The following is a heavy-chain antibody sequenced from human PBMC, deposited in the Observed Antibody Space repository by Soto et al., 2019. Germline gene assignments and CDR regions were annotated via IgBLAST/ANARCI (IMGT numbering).Heavy chain of an antibody. D-gene: IGHD5-12*01. Sequence: LRLSCAASGFTMSTYSVTWVRQAPGKGLEWVSGISVTPGITFYADSVKGRFTISRDSSNNAVYLQMNSLRAEDTAMYFCSKWSGYGDLWGQGTLVTVSS. CDR2: ISVTPGIT. J-gene: IGHJ4*02. CDR3: SKWSGYGDL. CDR1: GFTMSTYS. V-gene: IGHV3-23*01.